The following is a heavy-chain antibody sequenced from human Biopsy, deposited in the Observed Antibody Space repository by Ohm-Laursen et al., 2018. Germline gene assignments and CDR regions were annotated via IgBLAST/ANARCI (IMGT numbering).Heavy chain of an antibody. CDR3: ARDSGDGSGNYGGCFDP. V-gene: IGHV1-2*02. CDR2: MNPDSGGT. Sequence: ASVKVSCKASGGTFSSYIFARVRQAPGQGPEWMGWMNPDSGGTKYAQKFQGRVTMTRDTSISTAYMELSSLRSDDTAVYYCARDSGDGSGNYGGCFDPWGQGTLVTVSS. D-gene: IGHD3-10*01. J-gene: IGHJ5*02. CDR1: GGTFSSYI.